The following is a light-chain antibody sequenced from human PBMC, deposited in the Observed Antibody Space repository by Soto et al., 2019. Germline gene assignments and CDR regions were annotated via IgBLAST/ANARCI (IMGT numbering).Light chain of an antibody. J-gene: IGKJ5*01. CDR1: QSIHTS. CDR2: DST. CDR3: QQRNVWPPIT. Sequence: VLTQSAATLSLFPGERATLPCRASQSIHTSLAWYQQKSAKPPRLVIYDSTLRATGVPDRFGGSVSGAEFTLTINSLEPEGFAVYYCQQRNVWPPITFGQGTRLEIK. V-gene: IGKV3-11*01.